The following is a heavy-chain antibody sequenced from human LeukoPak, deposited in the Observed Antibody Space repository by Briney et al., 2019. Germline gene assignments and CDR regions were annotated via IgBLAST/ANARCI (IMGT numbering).Heavy chain of an antibody. V-gene: IGHV1-2*02. D-gene: IGHD1-14*01. Sequence: ASVKVSCKASGYTFTGYYMHWVRQAPGQGLEWMGWINPNSGGTNYAQKFQGRVTMTRDTSISTAYMELSRLRPDDTAVYYCARALVVRDRPGYWGQGTLVTVSS. CDR3: ARALVVRDRPGY. J-gene: IGHJ4*02. CDR2: INPNSGGT. CDR1: GYTFTGYY.